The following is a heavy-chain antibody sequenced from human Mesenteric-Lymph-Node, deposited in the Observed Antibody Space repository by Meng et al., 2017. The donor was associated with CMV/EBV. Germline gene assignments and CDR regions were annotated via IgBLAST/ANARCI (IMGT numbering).Heavy chain of an antibody. CDR3: ARDVGQWLPNFDY. Sequence: ASVKVSCKASGYTFTDYYMHWVRQAPGQGLEWMGRINPKAGGTRYAQKFQGRVTMTSDTSISTVYMELTSLRSDDTAVYYCARDVGQWLPNFDYWGQGTLVTVSS. CDR1: GYTFTDYY. D-gene: IGHD6-19*01. CDR2: INPKAGGT. J-gene: IGHJ4*02. V-gene: IGHV1-2*06.